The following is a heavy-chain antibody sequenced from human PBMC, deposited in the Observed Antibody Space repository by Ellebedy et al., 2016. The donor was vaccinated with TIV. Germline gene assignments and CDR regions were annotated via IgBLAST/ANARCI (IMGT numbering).Heavy chain of an antibody. CDR3: ARKTPVGVTAIGAFDV. D-gene: IGHD1-26*01. V-gene: IGHV2-26*01. CDR2: IFSNDEK. J-gene: IGHJ1*01. CDR1: GFSLSNVIMG. Sequence: SGPTLVKPTETLTLTCTVSGFSLSNVIMGVSWIRQPPGKALEWLAHIFSNDEKSYSTSLKSRLTISKDTSKNQVVLTMTNMDPVDTATYYCARKTPVGVTAIGAFDVWGQGTLVIVSS.